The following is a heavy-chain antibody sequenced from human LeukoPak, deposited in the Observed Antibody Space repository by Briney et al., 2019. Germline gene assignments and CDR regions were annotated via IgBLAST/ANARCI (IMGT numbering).Heavy chain of an antibody. D-gene: IGHD3-3*01. CDR3: ARERTTIFGVVIHYYYYYYMDV. CDR2: IKQDGSEK. Sequence: GGSLRLSCAASGFTFSSYGMSWVRQAPGKGLEGVANIKQDGSEKYYVDSVKGRFTISRDNAKNSLYLQMNSLRAEDTAVYYCARERTTIFGVVIHYYYYYYMDVWGKGTTVTVSS. J-gene: IGHJ6*03. CDR1: GFTFSSYG. V-gene: IGHV3-7*01.